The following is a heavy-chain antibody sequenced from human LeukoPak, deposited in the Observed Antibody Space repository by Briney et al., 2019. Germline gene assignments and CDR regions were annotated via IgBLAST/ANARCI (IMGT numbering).Heavy chain of an antibody. CDR2: IGGRDGST. Sequence: GGSLRLSSAASGFTFSSYGMSWVRQAPGKGLEWVSAIGGRDGSTYYADSVKGRFTISRDNSKNTLYVQMNSLRAEDTAVYYCAKGHYYGSGSLDYWGQGTQVTVSS. V-gene: IGHV3-23*01. D-gene: IGHD3-10*01. J-gene: IGHJ4*02. CDR3: AKGHYYGSGSLDY. CDR1: GFTFSSYG.